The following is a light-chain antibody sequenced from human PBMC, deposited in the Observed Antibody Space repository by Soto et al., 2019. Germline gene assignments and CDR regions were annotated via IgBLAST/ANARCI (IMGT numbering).Light chain of an antibody. Sequence: DIQMTQSPSSLSASVGDRVTITCRASQSISSNLNCYQQKPGKVPKLLIYASSSVQSGVPPRFSSSGSGTDFTLTISSLKAEDFATYYCQQSYRSPPTFGQGTKGDIK. CDR2: ASS. J-gene: IGKJ1*01. V-gene: IGKV1-39*01. CDR1: QSISSN. CDR3: QQSYRSPPT.